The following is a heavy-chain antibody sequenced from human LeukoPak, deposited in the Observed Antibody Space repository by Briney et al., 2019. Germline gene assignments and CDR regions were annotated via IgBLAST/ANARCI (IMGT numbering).Heavy chain of an antibody. CDR2: MHYSGST. Sequence: SETLSLTCTVSGGSISTSRYYWGWIRQPPGKGLEWIGSMHYSGSTYYNPSLKSRVTMSVDTSKNQFSLKLSSVTAADTAVYYCAREKSSGWYLGAFDIWGQGTMVTVSS. CDR1: GGSISTSRYY. V-gene: IGHV4-39*07. D-gene: IGHD6-19*01. J-gene: IGHJ3*02. CDR3: AREKSSGWYLGAFDI.